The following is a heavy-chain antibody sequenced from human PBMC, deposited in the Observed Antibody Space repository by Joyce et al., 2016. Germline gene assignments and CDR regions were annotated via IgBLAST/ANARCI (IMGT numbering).Heavy chain of an antibody. V-gene: IGHV3-7*04. CDR2: INPDGSKN. D-gene: IGHD1-1*01. CDR1: GFTFSSHW. J-gene: IGHJ4*02. Sequence: EVQLVESGGGLVQPGGSPRLSCAASGFTFSSHWMSWVRQAPGKGLEWVANINPDGSKNNYADSVKGRFIISRDNAKNSLYVQMHSLRAEDTAVYYCAREFKWNWDFWGQGTLVTVSS. CDR3: AREFKWNWDF.